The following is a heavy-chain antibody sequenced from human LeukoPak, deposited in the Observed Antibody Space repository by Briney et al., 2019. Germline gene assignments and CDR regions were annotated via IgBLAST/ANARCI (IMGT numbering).Heavy chain of an antibody. V-gene: IGHV4-34*01. CDR3: ARGLYYDYVWGSYRYSYYFDY. J-gene: IGHJ4*02. CDR2: INHSGST. CDR1: GGSFSGHY. Sequence: PSETLSLTCAVYGGSFSGHYWSWIRQPPGKGLEWIGEINHSGSTNYNPSLKSRVTISVDTSKNQFSLKLSSVTAADTAVYYCARGLYYDYVWGSYRYSYYFDYWGQGTLVTVSS. D-gene: IGHD3-16*02.